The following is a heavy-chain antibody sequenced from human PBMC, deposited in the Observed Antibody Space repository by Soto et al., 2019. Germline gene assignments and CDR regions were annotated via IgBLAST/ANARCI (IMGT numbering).Heavy chain of an antibody. CDR1: GFTFSSYA. CDR3: AKERWAAAGTPTLDY. CDR2: IRGGTSST. V-gene: IGHV3-23*01. J-gene: IGHJ4*02. D-gene: IGHD6-13*01. Sequence: EVQLLESGGGLVQPWGSLRLSCPAPGFTFSSYAMSWVRQAPGKGLEWVSAIRGGTSSTYYTDSVKGRFTISRDNSKNTLYLQMNSLRAEDTAVYYCAKERWAAAGTPTLDYWGQGTLVAVSS.